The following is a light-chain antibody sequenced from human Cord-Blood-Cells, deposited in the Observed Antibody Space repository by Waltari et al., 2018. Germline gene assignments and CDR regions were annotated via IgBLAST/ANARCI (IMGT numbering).Light chain of an antibody. V-gene: IGLV2-14*01. CDR3: SSYTSSSTLV. CDR2: DVS. Sequence: QSALTQPASVSGTPGQSITISCTGTSRAVGGYNYVSWYQPPPGKAPKLMIYDVSNRPSGVSNRFSGSKSGNTASLTISGLQAEDEADYYCSSYTSSSTLVFGGGTKLTVL. CDR1: SRAVGGYNY. J-gene: IGLJ2*01.